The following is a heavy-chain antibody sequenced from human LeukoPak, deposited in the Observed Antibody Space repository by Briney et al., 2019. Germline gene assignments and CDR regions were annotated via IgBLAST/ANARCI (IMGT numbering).Heavy chain of an antibody. V-gene: IGHV3-23*01. CDR3: VKDDGWVQYAN. J-gene: IGHJ4*02. Sequence: PGGSLRLSCAASGFTFSSYAMSWVRQAPGKGLEWVSAISGSGGSTYYADSVKGRFTISRDNSKNSLYLQMNSLRAEDTAVYYCVKDDGWVQYANWGQGTLVTVSS. CDR1: GFTFSSYA. CDR2: ISGSGGST. D-gene: IGHD5-24*01.